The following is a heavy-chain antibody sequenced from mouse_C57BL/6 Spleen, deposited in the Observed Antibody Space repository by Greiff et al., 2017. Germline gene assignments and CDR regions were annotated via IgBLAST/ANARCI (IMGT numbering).Heavy chain of an antibody. J-gene: IGHJ2*01. CDR2: IDPNSGGT. Sequence: VQLQQPGAELVKPGASVKLSCKASGYTFTSYWMHWVKQRPGRGLEWIGRIDPNSGGTKYNEKFKIKGTVTVDKHSSPAYMQLSSLTSEDSAVYYCARLPITTVVGFDYWGQGTTLTVSS. CDR1: GYTFTSYW. V-gene: IGHV1-72*01. CDR3: ARLPITTVVGFDY. D-gene: IGHD1-1*01.